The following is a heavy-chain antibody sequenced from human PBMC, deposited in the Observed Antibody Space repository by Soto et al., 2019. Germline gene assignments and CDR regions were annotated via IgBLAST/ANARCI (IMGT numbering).Heavy chain of an antibody. D-gene: IGHD6-13*01. V-gene: IGHV1-18*01. CDR3: ARAVEIAAAGSFSWFDP. CDR2: ISAYNGNT. CDR1: GYTFTSYG. Sequence: ASVKVSCKASGYTFTSYGISWVRQAPGQGLEWMGWISAYNGNTNYAQKLQGRVTMTTDTSTSTAYMELRSLRSDDTAVYYCARAVEIAAAGSFSWFDPWGQGTLVTVSS. J-gene: IGHJ5*02.